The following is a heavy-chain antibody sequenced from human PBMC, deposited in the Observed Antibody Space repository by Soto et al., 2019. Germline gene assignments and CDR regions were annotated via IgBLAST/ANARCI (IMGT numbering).Heavy chain of an antibody. V-gene: IGHV4-34*01. J-gene: IGHJ6*02. CDR3: ARVGLGKCNSSSWYCRDGMDV. CDR1: GGSFSGYY. D-gene: IGHD6-13*01. Sequence: QVQLQQWGAGLLKPSETLSLTCAVYGGSFSGYYWSWIRQPPGKGLEWIGEINHSGSTNYNPSLKSRVTISVDTSKNQFSLKLSSVTAADTAVYYCARVGLGKCNSSSWYCRDGMDVWGQGTTVTVSS. CDR2: INHSGST.